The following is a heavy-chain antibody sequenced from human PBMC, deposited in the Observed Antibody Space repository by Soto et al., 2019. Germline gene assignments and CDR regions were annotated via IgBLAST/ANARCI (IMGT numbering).Heavy chain of an antibody. CDR2: IIPILGIA. CDR3: ASGRGSSGWYYYFAY. CDR1: GGTFSSYT. V-gene: IGHV1-69*02. J-gene: IGHJ4*02. D-gene: IGHD6-19*01. Sequence: SVKVSCKASGGTFSSYTISWVRQAPGQGLEWMGRIIPILGIANYAQKFQGRVTITADKSTSTAYMELSSLRSEDTAVYYCASGRGSSGWYYYFAYWGQGTLVTVSS.